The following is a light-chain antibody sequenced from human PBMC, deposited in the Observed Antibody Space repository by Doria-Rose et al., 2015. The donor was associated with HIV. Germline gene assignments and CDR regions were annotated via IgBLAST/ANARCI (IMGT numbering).Light chain of an antibody. CDR2: AAS. V-gene: IGKV1-NL1*01. J-gene: IGKJ2*01. Sequence: TITCRASQGIRNSLAWYQQKPGKAPKLLVYAASTLESGVPSRFSGSGSGTDYTLTISILQLEDFATYYCQQYHSTPQTFGRGTKREIK. CDR3: QQYHSTPQT. CDR1: QGIRNS.